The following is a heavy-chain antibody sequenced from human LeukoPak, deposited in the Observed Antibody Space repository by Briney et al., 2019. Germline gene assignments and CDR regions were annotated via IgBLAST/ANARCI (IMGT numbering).Heavy chain of an antibody. CDR1: GGSFSGYH. V-gene: IGHV4-34*01. CDR3: ARVPSMVRGVIIAYYFDY. CDR2: INHSGST. Sequence: SETLSLTCAAYGGSFSGYHWSWIRQPPGKGLEWIGEINHSGSTNYNPSLKSRLTISVDTSKNQFSLKLSSVTAADTAVYYCARVPSMVRGVIIAYYFDYWGQGTLVTVSS. D-gene: IGHD3-10*01. J-gene: IGHJ4*02.